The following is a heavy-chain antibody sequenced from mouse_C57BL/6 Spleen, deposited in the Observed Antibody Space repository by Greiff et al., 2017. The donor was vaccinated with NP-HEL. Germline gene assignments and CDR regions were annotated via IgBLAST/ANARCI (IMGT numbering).Heavy chain of an antibody. D-gene: IGHD1-1*01. CDR1: GYTFTSYW. CDR2: IDPSDSYT. Sequence: QVQLQQPGAELVKPGASVKLSCKASGYTFTSYWMQWVKQRPGQGLEWIGEIDPSDSYTNYNQKFKGKATLTVDTSSSTAYMQLSSLTSEDSAVYYCARRDGSSWWYFDVWGTGTTVTVSS. J-gene: IGHJ1*03. V-gene: IGHV1-50*01. CDR3: ARRDGSSWWYFDV.